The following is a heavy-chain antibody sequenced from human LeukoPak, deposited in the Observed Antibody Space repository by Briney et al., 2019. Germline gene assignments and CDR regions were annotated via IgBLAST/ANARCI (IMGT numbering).Heavy chain of an antibody. CDR1: GYSFTSYW. CDR3: ARQRDSAYYDFWSGYFFFDY. CDR2: IYPGDSDT. Sequence: PGESLKISCKGSGYSFTSYWIGWVRQMPGKGLEWMGIIYPGDSDTRYSPSFQGQVTISADKSISTAYLQWSSLKASDTAMYYCARQRDSAYYDFWSGYFFFDYWGQGTLVTVSP. J-gene: IGHJ4*02. V-gene: IGHV5-51*01. D-gene: IGHD3-3*01.